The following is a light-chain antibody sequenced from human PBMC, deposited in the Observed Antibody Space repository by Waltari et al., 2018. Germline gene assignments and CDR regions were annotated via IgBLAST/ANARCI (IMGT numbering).Light chain of an antibody. J-gene: IGKJ2*03. V-gene: IGKV4-1*01. CDR1: PRVLYNLNNKNY. CDR3: QQYLTLPYS. Sequence: ELTQSPDSLPVSLGERATITCKSSPRVLYNLNNKNYLAWFQLKPGKPPKLLIRWASTREPGVPDRFSGSGSGTDFTLTISSLQTEDVAVYYCQQYLTLPYSFGQGTKLEIK. CDR2: WAS.